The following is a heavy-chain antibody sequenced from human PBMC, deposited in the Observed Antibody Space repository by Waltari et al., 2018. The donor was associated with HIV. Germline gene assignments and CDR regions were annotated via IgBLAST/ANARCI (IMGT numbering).Heavy chain of an antibody. Sequence: QVQLVQSGAEVKKPGASVKVSCKASGYTFTSYALHWVRPAPGQRLEWMGWINAGNGNTKYSQKFQGRVTITRDTSASTAYMELSSLRSEDTAVYYCAREYCSGGSCYADFDYWGQGTLVTVSS. CDR3: AREYCSGGSCYADFDY. CDR2: INAGNGNT. D-gene: IGHD2-15*01. V-gene: IGHV1-3*01. J-gene: IGHJ4*02. CDR1: GYTFTSYA.